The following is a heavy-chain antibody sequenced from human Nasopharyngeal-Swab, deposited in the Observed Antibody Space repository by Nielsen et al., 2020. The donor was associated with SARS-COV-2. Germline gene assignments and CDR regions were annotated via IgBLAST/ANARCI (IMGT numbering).Heavy chain of an antibody. CDR1: GFTFSSYW. D-gene: IGHD4-17*01. J-gene: IGHJ4*02. Sequence: GESLKISCAASGFTFSSYWMHWVRQAPGKGLVWVSRINSDGSSTSYADSVKGRFTISRDNAKNTLYPQMNSLRAEDTAVYYCAIISHDYGDFFDYWGQGTLVTVSS. CDR2: INSDGSST. CDR3: AIISHDYGDFFDY. V-gene: IGHV3-74*01.